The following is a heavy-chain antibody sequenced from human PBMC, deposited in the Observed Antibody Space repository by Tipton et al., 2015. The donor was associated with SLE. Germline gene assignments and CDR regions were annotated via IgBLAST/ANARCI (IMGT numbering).Heavy chain of an antibody. CDR2: IYAAGYT. D-gene: IGHD1-26*01. CDR3: TRGRWEQRFDY. V-gene: IGHV3-66*01. Sequence: SLRLSCAVSGITVSSSYMSWVRQAPGKGLEWVSVIYAAGYTYYTDSVKGRFTISRDDSKNIVYLQMNNLRAEDIAIYYCTRGRWEQRFDYWGQGTLVTVSS. CDR1: GITVSSSY. J-gene: IGHJ4*02.